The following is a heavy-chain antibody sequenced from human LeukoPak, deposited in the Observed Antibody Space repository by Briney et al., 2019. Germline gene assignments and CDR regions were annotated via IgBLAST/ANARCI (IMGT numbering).Heavy chain of an antibody. D-gene: IGHD6-13*01. CDR1: GYSFTNYA. V-gene: IGHV1-3*01. CDR2: INAGNGNT. Sequence: ASVKVSCKASGYSFTNYAMHWVRQAPGQRLEWMGWINAGNGNTKYSQKFQGRVTITRDTSASTAYMELSSLRSEDAAVYYCARDHGSSKEDDAFDIRGQGTMVTVSS. J-gene: IGHJ3*02. CDR3: ARDHGSSKEDDAFDI.